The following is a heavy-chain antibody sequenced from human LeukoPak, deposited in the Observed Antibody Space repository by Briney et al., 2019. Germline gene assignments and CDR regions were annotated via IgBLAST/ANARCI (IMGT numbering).Heavy chain of an antibody. Sequence: SETLSLTCTVSGGSIRSYYWSWMRQPPGKGLEWIGYIYYSGSTNYNPSLKSRVTISVDTSKNQFSLKLSSVTAADTAVYYCASEYRPGYRGGFDPWGQGTLVTVSS. CDR2: IYYSGST. CDR1: GGSIRSYY. J-gene: IGHJ5*02. CDR3: ASEYRPGYRGGFDP. V-gene: IGHV4-59*01. D-gene: IGHD5-12*01.